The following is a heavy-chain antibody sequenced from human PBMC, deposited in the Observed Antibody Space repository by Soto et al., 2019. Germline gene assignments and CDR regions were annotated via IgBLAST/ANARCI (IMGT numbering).Heavy chain of an antibody. CDR2: VYFVGNS. V-gene: IGHV4-39*07. J-gene: IGHJ4*02. CDR1: GDSISSASYF. D-gene: IGHD5-12*01. Sequence: PSETLSLTCTVSGDSISSASYFWGWIRQPPGKGLEWIGSVYFVGNSYYNPSLKSRVSISVDASKNQFSLKLSSVTAADTAVYYCARLSRGYSGYDWPFDYWGQGTLVTVSS. CDR3: ARLSRGYSGYDWPFDY.